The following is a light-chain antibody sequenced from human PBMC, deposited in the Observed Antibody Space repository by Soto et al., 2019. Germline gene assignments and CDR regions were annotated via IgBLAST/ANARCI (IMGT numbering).Light chain of an antibody. CDR1: SGSVSPSYY. CDR2: TTS. CDR3: GLYLGSDIYWV. J-gene: IGLJ3*02. V-gene: IGLV8-61*01. Sequence: QTVVTQEPSFSVSPGGTVTLTCGLSSGSVSPSYYPTWYQQTPGQAPRRLIYTTSTRSSGVPGRFSGSILENKAALTITGAQADDEYNYYCGLYLGSDIYWVFGGGTKLTVL.